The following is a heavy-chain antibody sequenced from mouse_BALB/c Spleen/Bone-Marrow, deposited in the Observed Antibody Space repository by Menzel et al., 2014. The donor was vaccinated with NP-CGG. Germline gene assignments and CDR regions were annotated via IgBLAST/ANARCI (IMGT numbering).Heavy chain of an antibody. Sequence: VKLVESGAELARPGASVKMSCRASGYTFTTXTXHWVXQRPXXGXXWIXXINXSSGYTYYNQKFKDKATLTADKSSSAAYLQLSSLTSEDSAVYYCARVYGNYDAMDYWGQGTSVTVSS. J-gene: IGHJ4*01. CDR3: ARVYGNYDAMDY. D-gene: IGHD2-1*01. V-gene: IGHV1-4*01. CDR2: INXSSGYT. CDR1: GYTFTTXT.